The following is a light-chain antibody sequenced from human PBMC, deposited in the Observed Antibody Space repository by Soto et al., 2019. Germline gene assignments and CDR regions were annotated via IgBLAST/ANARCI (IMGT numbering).Light chain of an antibody. CDR1: SSDVGGSKY. J-gene: IGLJ2*01. Sequence: QSALTQPASVSGSPGQSITISCNGTSSDVGGSKYVSWYQQHPGKAPKLIIYDVTSRPSGVSNRFSGSKSGNTASLTISGLQADDEADYYCGSYTSSNTLAFGGGTKLTVL. CDR2: DVT. V-gene: IGLV2-14*01. CDR3: GSYTSSNTLA.